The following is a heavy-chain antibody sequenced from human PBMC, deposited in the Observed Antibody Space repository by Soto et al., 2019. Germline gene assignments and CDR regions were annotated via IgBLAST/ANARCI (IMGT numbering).Heavy chain of an antibody. V-gene: IGHV3-33*01. Sequence: QVQLEESGGGVVQPGRSLRLSCAASGFTFSSSVMHWVRQAPGRGLEWVAVIWSDGSKKYYADSVTGRFAISRDNSINTLYLQMRSLSAEDTAVYYCAREVLWRGYLYALDVWGQGTTVTVSS. CDR1: GFTFSSSV. D-gene: IGHD5-12*01. CDR3: AREVLWRGYLYALDV. J-gene: IGHJ6*02. CDR2: IWSDGSKK.